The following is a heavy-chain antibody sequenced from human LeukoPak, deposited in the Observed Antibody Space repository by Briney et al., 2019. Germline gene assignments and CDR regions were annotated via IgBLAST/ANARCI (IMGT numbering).Heavy chain of an antibody. V-gene: IGHV3-23*01. Sequence: GGSLRLSCAASGFTFSSYALNWVRQAPGKGLEWVSSISASGGSTYYADSVKGRFTISRDNAKNSLYLQMNSLRAEDTAVYYCARGGRGYTYFDYWGQGTLVTVSS. CDR2: ISASGGST. J-gene: IGHJ4*02. CDR1: GFTFSSYA. D-gene: IGHD5-18*01. CDR3: ARGGRGYTYFDY.